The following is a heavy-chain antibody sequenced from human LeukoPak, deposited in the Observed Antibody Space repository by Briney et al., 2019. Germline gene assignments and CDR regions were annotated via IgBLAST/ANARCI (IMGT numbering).Heavy chain of an antibody. J-gene: IGHJ5*02. V-gene: IGHV4-34*01. CDR2: INHSGST. CDR3: ARVPSVVVIAIPNWFDP. CDR1: GGSFSGYY. D-gene: IGHD2-21*01. Sequence: SETLSLTCAAYGGSFSGYYWSWIRQPPGKGLEWIGEINHSGSTNYNPSLKSRVTISVDTSKNQFSLKLSSVTAADTAVYYCARVPSVVVIAIPNWFDPWGQGTLVTVSS.